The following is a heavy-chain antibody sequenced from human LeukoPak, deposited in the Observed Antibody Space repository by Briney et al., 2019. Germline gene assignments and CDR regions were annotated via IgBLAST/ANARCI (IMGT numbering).Heavy chain of an antibody. Sequence: GESLKISCNASGYSFTSYRIGWVRQMPGKGLEWMGIIYPGDSDTRYSPSLQGQVTISADKSISTAYLQWSSLKAPDTAMYYCARHGMATIRGAFDIWGQGTMVTVSS. V-gene: IGHV5-51*01. D-gene: IGHD5-24*01. CDR1: GYSFTSYR. CDR2: IYPGDSDT. J-gene: IGHJ3*02. CDR3: ARHGMATIRGAFDI.